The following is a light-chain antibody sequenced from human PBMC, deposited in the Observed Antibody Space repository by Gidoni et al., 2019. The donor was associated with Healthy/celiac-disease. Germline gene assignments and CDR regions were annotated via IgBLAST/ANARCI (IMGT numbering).Light chain of an antibody. CDR2: VGTGGIVG. Sequence: QPVLTQPPSASPSLGPPGPLPLTQSSGYSKYKVDRYQQRPVEGPRFVMRVGTGGIVGSKGDGIPDRFSVLGSGLNRYLTIKNIQEEDESDYHCGADHGSGSNFDWVFGGGTKLNVL. CDR3: GADHGSGSNFDWV. J-gene: IGLJ3*02. CDR1: SGYSKYK. V-gene: IGLV9-49*01.